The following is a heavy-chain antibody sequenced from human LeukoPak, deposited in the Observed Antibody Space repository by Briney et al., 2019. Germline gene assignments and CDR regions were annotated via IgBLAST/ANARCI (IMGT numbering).Heavy chain of an antibody. J-gene: IGHJ4*02. Sequence: GGSLRLSCAASGFTFSSYAMPWVRQAPGKGLEWVAVISYDGSNKYYADSVKGRFTISRDNSKNTLYLQMNSLRAEDTAVYYCARDLTSYNWNYRIGYWGQGTLVTVSS. D-gene: IGHD1-7*01. V-gene: IGHV3-30-3*01. CDR3: ARDLTSYNWNYRIGY. CDR1: GFTFSSYA. CDR2: ISYDGSNK.